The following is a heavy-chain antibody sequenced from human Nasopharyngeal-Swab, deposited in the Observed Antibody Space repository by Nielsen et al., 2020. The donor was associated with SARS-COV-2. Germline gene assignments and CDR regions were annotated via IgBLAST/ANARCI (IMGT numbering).Heavy chain of an antibody. CDR2: IQSKTDGGTT. Sequence: GRSLRPSCAASGFTFSNAWMSWVRQAPGKGLEWVGRIQSKTDGGTTDYAAPVKGRSTIPRDDSKNTLYLQMNSLKTEDTAVYYCTTGANPLGYYGMDVWGQGTTVTVSS. CDR3: TTGANPLGYYGMDV. D-gene: IGHD1-26*01. J-gene: IGHJ6*02. V-gene: IGHV3-15*01. CDR1: GFTFSNAW.